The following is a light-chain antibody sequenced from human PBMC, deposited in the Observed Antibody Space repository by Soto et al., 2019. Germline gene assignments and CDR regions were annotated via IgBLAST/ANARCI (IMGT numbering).Light chain of an antibody. CDR2: SAS. Sequence: DIQMTQSPSSVSAFVGGRVTITCRASQGINTWLAWYQQKPGKAPKLLMYSASILHTGVSSRFTGGGSGTEFTLTINSLQPEDFATYYCQQSDTLPITFGGGTKVDIK. CDR3: QQSDTLPIT. J-gene: IGKJ4*01. CDR1: QGINTW. V-gene: IGKV1-12*01.